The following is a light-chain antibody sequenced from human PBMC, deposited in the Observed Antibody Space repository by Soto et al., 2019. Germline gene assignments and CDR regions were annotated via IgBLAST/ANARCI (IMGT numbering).Light chain of an antibody. J-gene: IGKJ3*01. CDR3: LQKYFYPFT. CDR2: QAS. Sequence: DIQMTQSPSSLSASVGDRVTITCRARQSISSYLNWYQQKPGKVPKLLIYQASSLESGVPSRFSGSGSGTEFTLTISSLQTEDFATYYCLQKYFYPFTFGPGTKVDI. CDR1: QSISSY. V-gene: IGKV1-39*01.